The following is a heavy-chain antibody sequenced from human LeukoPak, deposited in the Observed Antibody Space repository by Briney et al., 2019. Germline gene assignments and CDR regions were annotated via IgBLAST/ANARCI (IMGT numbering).Heavy chain of an antibody. Sequence: GGSLRLSCAASGFTFSNYAMSWVRQAPGKGLEWVSGISGSGGSTYYADSVKGHFTISRDNSKNTVYLEMNSLSVEDTATYYCIRDFRSADLWGQGTLVTV. CDR2: ISGSGGST. CDR3: IRDFRSADL. V-gene: IGHV3-23*01. D-gene: IGHD5-24*01. CDR1: GFTFSNYA. J-gene: IGHJ5*02.